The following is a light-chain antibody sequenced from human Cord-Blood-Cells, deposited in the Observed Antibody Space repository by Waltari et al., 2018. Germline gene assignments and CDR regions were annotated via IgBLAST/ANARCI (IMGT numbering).Light chain of an antibody. Sequence: DIQMTQSPSSVSASVGDRVTIACRASQGISSWIAWYQQKPWKAPKLMFYAASSLQSGVPSRVSGSRSGTDFTLTISILQPEDFATYNCQQANSFPITVGPESKVDIK. CDR2: AAS. CDR3: QQANSFPIT. CDR1: QGISSW. V-gene: IGKV1-12*01. J-gene: IGKJ3*01.